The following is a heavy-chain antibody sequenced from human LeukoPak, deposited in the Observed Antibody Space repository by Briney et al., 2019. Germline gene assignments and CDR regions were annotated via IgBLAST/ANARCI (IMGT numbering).Heavy chain of an antibody. CDR3: AKSRSGWGDLDI. V-gene: IGHV3-23*01. D-gene: IGHD2-21*01. Sequence: GGSLRLSCAASGFTFSSYAVSWVRKSPGKGLEWVSALSTSGGVTQSADSLKGRFTISRDKSKNPLYLQMNSLRADDTAVYYWAKSRSGWGDLDIWRQGGMVTVSS. J-gene: IGHJ3*02. CDR2: LSTSGGVT. CDR1: GFTFSSYA.